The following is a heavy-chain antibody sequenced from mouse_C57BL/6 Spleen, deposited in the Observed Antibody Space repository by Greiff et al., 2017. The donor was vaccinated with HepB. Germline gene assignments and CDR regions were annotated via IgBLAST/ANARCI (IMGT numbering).Heavy chain of an antibody. CDR3: ARTPLYGSSYYYAMDY. D-gene: IGHD1-1*01. CDR2: IYPRSGNT. V-gene: IGHV1-81*01. CDR1: GYTFTSYG. Sequence: QVQLQQSGAELARPGASVKLSCKASGYTFTSYGISWVKQRTGQGLEWIGEIYPRSGNTYYNERFKGKATLTADKSSSTAYMELRSLTSEDSAVYFCARTPLYGSSYYYAMDYWGQGTSVTVSS. J-gene: IGHJ4*01.